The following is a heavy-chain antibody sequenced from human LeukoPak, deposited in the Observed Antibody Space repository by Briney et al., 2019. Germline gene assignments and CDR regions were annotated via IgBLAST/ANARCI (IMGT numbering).Heavy chain of an antibody. CDR2: ISTNGGST. D-gene: IGHD3-3*01. CDR1: GFTFSSSA. V-gene: IGHV3-64*04. Sequence: PGGSLRLSCSASGFTFSSSAMHWVRQAPGKGLEDVSGISTNGGSTYYADSVKGRFTISRDNSKNTLYLQMNSLRAEDTAVYYCAGAPNYDFWSGYPGGTTDYWGQGTLVTVSS. J-gene: IGHJ4*02. CDR3: AGAPNYDFWSGYPGGTTDY.